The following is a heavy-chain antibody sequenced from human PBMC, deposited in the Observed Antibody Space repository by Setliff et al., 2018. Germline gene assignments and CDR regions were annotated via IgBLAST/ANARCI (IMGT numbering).Heavy chain of an antibody. CDR3: ARHFYPPDFFAH. V-gene: IGHV4-39*01. D-gene: IGHD3-3*01. CDR2: RYYTGTT. CDR1: GVDVIERLYY. Sequence: PSETLSLTCSASGVDVIERLYYGSWVRQSPGKGLEWIGTRYYTGTTFYNPSLESRVAVSLDASEQQFSLNLRSVTTADTAVYYCARHFYPPDFFAHCGQGLLVTVSS. J-gene: IGHJ4*02.